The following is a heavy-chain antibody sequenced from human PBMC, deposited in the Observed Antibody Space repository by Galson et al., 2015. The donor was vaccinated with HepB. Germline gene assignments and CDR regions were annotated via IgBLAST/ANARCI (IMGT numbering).Heavy chain of an antibody. CDR2: ISGSGGST. D-gene: IGHD2-2*01. J-gene: IGHJ5*02. Sequence: SLRLSCAASGFTFSSYAMSWVRQAPGKGLEWVSAISGSGGSTYYADSVKGRFTISRDNSKNTLYLQMNSLRAEDTAVYYCAKDHGRPAHFEVPAAPFWFDPWGQGTLVTVSS. CDR1: GFTFSSYA. CDR3: AKDHGRPAHFEVPAAPFWFDP. V-gene: IGHV3-23*01.